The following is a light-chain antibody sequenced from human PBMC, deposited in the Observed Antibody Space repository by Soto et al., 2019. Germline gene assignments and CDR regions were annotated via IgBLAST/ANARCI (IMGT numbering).Light chain of an antibody. CDR3: HQFNSFPRT. Sequence: DIQLTQSPSFLSASEGDRVTVTCRASQGISNYLAWYQQKPGKAPKLLIHVASTLQSGVPSSFSGSGSGTEFTLTISSLQTEDSATYYCHQFNSFPRTFGQGTKVEI. J-gene: IGKJ1*01. CDR1: QGISNY. V-gene: IGKV1-9*01. CDR2: VAS.